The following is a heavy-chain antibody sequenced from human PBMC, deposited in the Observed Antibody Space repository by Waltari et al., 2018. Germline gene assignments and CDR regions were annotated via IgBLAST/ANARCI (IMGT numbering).Heavy chain of an antibody. CDR3: AKDNALHWFDP. J-gene: IGHJ5*02. CDR2: FNGKGGGT. V-gene: IGHV3-23*01. Sequence: EVQLLESGGGLVQPGGSLRLSCATSGFTFSTYAMSWVRQAPGRGLEWVSTFNGKGGGTYYADSVKGRFTISRDNSKNTLYLQMNSLRVEDTAVYFCAKDNALHWFDPWGQGTLVTVSS. CDR1: GFTFSTYA. D-gene: IGHD2-8*01.